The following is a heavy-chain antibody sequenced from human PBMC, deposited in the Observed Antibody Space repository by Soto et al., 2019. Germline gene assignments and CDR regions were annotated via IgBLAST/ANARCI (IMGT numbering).Heavy chain of an antibody. J-gene: IGHJ5*02. CDR3: ARSVVAKTNWFEP. V-gene: IGHV5-51*01. D-gene: IGHD2-15*01. CDR2: IYPGDSDT. CDR1: GYSFTSYW. Sequence: PRESLKISCKGSGYSFTSYWIGWVRQMPGKGLEWMGIIYPGDSDTRYSPSFQGQVTISADKSISTAYLQWSSLKASDTAMYYCARSVVAKTNWFEPWGQGTLVTVSS.